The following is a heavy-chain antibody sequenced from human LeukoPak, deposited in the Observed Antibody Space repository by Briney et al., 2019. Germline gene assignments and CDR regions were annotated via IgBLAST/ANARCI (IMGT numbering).Heavy chain of an antibody. CDR3: AVKFAAGKANWFDP. Sequence: SETLSLTCGVSGGSINTSKWRSWVRQAPGKGLEWIGEIFHSGSTNYNPSLRSRVTILVDTSRNHFSLNVGSVTAADTAVYFCAVKFAAGKANWFDPWGQGTLVTVSS. J-gene: IGHJ5*02. V-gene: IGHV4-4*02. D-gene: IGHD6-25*01. CDR2: IFHSGST. CDR1: GGSINTSKW.